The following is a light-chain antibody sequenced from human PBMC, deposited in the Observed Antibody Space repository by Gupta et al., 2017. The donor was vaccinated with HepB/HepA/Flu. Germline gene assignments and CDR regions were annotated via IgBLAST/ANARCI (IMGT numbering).Light chain of an antibody. J-gene: IGLJ3*02. V-gene: IGLV8-61*01. CDR2: STT. CDR3: VVSMGGGSGG. Sequence: HTVVTQEPSFSVSPGGTVTLTCGLNSCSVSTDDYPSWYQQTPGPAPRTRIDSTTARSSGVQERGEGSSLGTNGATAVTGAEGEDEAEDDCVVSMGGGSGGFGGGTKLTVL. CDR1: SCSVSTDDY.